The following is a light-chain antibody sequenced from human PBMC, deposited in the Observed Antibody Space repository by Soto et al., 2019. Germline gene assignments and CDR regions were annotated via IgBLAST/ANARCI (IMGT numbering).Light chain of an antibody. V-gene: IGLV1-40*01. CDR2: GNS. CDR1: SSNIGAGYD. CDR3: QSYDSSLSGSYVV. J-gene: IGLJ2*01. Sequence: HSVLTQPPSVSGAPGQRVTISCTGSSSNIGAGYDVHWYQQLPGTAPKLLIYGNSNRPSGVPDRFSGSKSGTSASLAITGLQAEDEADYYCQSYDSSLSGSYVVFGGGTKLTVL.